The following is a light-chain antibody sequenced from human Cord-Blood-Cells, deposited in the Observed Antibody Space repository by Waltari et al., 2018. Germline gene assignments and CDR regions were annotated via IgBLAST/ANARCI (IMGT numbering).Light chain of an antibody. CDR1: KLDDKY. Sequence: SYELTQPPSVSVSPGQTASITCSGDKLDDKYACWYQQKPGQSSVLVIYQDSKRPSGIPERFSGSNSGNTATLTISGTQAMDEADYYCQAWDSSTAWVFGGGTKLTVL. J-gene: IGLJ3*02. CDR3: QAWDSSTAWV. V-gene: IGLV3-1*01. CDR2: QDS.